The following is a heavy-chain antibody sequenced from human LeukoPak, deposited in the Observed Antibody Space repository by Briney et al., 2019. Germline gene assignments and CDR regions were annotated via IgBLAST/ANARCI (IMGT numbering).Heavy chain of an antibody. CDR1: GGSFSGYY. V-gene: IGHV4-34*01. J-gene: IGHJ6*03. D-gene: IGHD2-2*01. Sequence: ETLSLTCAVYGGSFSGYYWSWIRQPPGKGLEWIGEINHSGSTNYNPSLKSRVTISVDTSKNQFSLKLSSVTAADTAVYYCARGSGGVVPAVTPGYYMDVWGKGTTVTVSS. CDR2: INHSGST. CDR3: ARGSGGVVPAVTPGYYMDV.